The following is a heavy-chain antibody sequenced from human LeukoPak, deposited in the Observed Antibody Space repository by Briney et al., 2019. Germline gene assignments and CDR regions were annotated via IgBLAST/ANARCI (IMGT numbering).Heavy chain of an antibody. CDR3: ARAGIAAAGTNWFDP. V-gene: IGHV3-21*01. J-gene: IGHJ5*02. Sequence: PGRSLRLSCAASGFTFSSYSMNWVRQAPGKGLEWVSSISSSSSYIYYADSVKGRFTISRDNAKNSLYLQMNSLRAEDTAVYYCARAGIAAAGTNWFDPWGQGTLVTVSS. CDR2: ISSSSSYI. D-gene: IGHD6-13*01. CDR1: GFTFSSYS.